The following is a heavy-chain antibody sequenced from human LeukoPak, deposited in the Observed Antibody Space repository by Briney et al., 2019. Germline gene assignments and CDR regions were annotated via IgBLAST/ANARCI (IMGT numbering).Heavy chain of an antibody. Sequence: GRSLRLSCAASGFTFSSYAMSWVRQAPGKGLEWVSAISGRGVSTYGDSVKGRFTISRDSSKSTLYLQMNSLRGEDTAIYYCAKAVQEYYGIPVDWGQGTLVTVSS. CDR3: AKAVQEYYGIPVD. V-gene: IGHV3-23*01. D-gene: IGHD6-19*01. CDR2: ISGRGVST. CDR1: GFTFSSYA. J-gene: IGHJ4*02.